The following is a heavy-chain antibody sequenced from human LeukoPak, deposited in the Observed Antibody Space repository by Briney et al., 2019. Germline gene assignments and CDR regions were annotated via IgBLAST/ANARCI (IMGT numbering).Heavy chain of an antibody. D-gene: IGHD4-17*01. CDR2: ISSSSSYI. Sequence: GGSLRLSCAASGFTFSSYSMNWVRQAPGKGLEWVSSISSSSSYIHYADSVKGRFTISRDNAKNSLYLQMNSLRAEDTAVYYCARTSADYANDAFDIWGQGTMVTVSS. CDR3: ARTSADYANDAFDI. J-gene: IGHJ3*02. CDR1: GFTFSSYS. V-gene: IGHV3-21*01.